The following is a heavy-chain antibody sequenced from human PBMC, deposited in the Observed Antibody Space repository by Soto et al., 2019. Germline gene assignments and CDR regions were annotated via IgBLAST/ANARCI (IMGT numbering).Heavy chain of an antibody. V-gene: IGHV4-30-2*01. CDR2: IYHSGST. Sequence: SETLSLTCAVSGGSISSGGYSWSWIRQPPGKGLEWIGYIYHSGSTYYNPSLKSRVTISVDRSKNQFSLKLSSVTAADTAVYYCARCLIGGNAFYIWGQGTTVTVSS. CDR1: GGSISSGGYS. CDR3: ARCLIGGNAFYI. J-gene: IGHJ3*02.